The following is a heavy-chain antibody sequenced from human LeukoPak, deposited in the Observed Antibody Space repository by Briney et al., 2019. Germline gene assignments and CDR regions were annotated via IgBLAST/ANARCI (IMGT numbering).Heavy chain of an antibody. D-gene: IGHD3-10*01. Sequence: PGGSLRLSCAASGFTFSSYWMHWVRQAPGKGLEWVAVISYDGSNKYYADSVKGRFTISRDNSKNTLYLQMNSLRAEDTAVYYCARVIGEFPFEVDYWGQGTLVTVSS. CDR2: ISYDGSNK. J-gene: IGHJ4*02. CDR1: GFTFSSYW. V-gene: IGHV3-30-3*01. CDR3: ARVIGEFPFEVDY.